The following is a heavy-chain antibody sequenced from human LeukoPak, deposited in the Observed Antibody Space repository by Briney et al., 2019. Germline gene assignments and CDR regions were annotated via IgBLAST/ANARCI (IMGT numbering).Heavy chain of an antibody. J-gene: IGHJ4*02. CDR3: ARGLLWFGELSTLGY. CDR2: INAGNGNT. D-gene: IGHD3-10*01. CDR1: GYTFTNFA. V-gene: IGHV1-3*01. Sequence: ASVKVSCKTSGYTFTNFAIHWVRQAPGQGLEWMGWINAGNGNTKYSQNLQGRVTIAGDTSASTAYMELTSLRSEDTAVYYCARGLLWFGELSTLGYWGQGTLVTVS.